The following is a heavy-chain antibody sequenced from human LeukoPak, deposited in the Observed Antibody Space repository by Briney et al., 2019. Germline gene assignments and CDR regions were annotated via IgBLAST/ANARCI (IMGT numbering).Heavy chain of an antibody. CDR3: ARRESFVDF. Sequence: GESLKISCQGSGYSFTDYWISWVRQMPGKGLEWMGRIDPSDSYTNCSPSFQGHVTISADKSVSTAYLQWSSLKASDTAMYFCARRESFVDFWGQGTLVTVSS. J-gene: IGHJ4*02. CDR1: GYSFTDYW. CDR2: IDPSDSYT. V-gene: IGHV5-10-1*01.